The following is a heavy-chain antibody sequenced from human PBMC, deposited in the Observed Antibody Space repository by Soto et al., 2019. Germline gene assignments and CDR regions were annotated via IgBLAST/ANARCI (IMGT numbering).Heavy chain of an antibody. CDR3: ARLYWSYYASSGYLDQ. V-gene: IGHV4-30-4*01. Sequence: SETLSLTCTVSNGSISNGDYYWVWVRQSPGKGLESIGYIYFTGTTYYNPSLQSRLSISVDRSKNQMSLRLTSVTAADTAVYYCARLYWSYYASSGYLDQWGHGTLVTVSS. CDR1: NGSISNGDYY. D-gene: IGHD3-22*01. CDR2: IYFTGTT. J-gene: IGHJ4*01.